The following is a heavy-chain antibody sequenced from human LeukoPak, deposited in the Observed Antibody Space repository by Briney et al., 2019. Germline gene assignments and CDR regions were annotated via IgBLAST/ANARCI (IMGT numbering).Heavy chain of an antibody. CDR1: GGSISSYY. Sequence: SETLSLTCTVSGGSISSYYWSWIRQPPGKGLEWIGYIYYSGSTNYNPSLKSRVTISVDTSKNQFSLKLSSVTAADTAVYYCARSKAQLWLPVHYFDYWGQGTLVTVSS. CDR2: IYYSGST. CDR3: ARSKAQLWLPVHYFDY. J-gene: IGHJ4*02. D-gene: IGHD5-18*01. V-gene: IGHV4-59*01.